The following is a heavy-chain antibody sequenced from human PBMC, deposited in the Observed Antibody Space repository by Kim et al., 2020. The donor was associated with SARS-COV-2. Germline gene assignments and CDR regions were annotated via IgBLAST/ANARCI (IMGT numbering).Heavy chain of an antibody. CDR3: AKVWLRFRGMDV. CDR2: ISGSAGST. Sequence: GGSLRLSCAASGITFSSYAMSWVRQAPGKGLEYASAISGSAGSTDYPDSVKGRFTISRDNSKNTLYLQMNSLRAEDTAVYYSAKVWLRFRGMDVWGQG. CDR1: GITFSSYA. D-gene: IGHD6-19*01. J-gene: IGHJ6*01. V-gene: IGHV3-23*01.